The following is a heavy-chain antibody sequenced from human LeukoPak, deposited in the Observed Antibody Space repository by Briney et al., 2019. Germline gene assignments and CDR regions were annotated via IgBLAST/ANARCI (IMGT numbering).Heavy chain of an antibody. V-gene: IGHV3-23*01. CDR3: APRPTVTIDY. D-gene: IGHD4-17*01. Sequence: GGSLRLSCAASGFTFSSYAMTWVRQAPGKGLEWVSTISGSGGSTNYADSVKGRFTISRDNSQNTLYLQMNSLRAEDTAVYYCAPRPTVTIDYWGQGTLVTVSS. CDR1: GFTFSSYA. J-gene: IGHJ4*02. CDR2: ISGSGGST.